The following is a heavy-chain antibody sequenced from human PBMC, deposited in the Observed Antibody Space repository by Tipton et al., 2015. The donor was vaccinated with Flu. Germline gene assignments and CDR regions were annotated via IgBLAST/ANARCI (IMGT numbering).Heavy chain of an antibody. CDR3: ARAAAVALDY. CDR1: GGSISSYY. D-gene: IGHD6-19*01. Sequence: LRLSCTVSGGSISSYYWSWIRQPAGKGLGWIGRIYTSGSTNYNPSLKSRVTISVDTSKNQFSLKLSSVTAADTAVYYCARAAAVALDYWGQGMLVTVSS. V-gene: IGHV4-4*07. J-gene: IGHJ4*02. CDR2: IYTSGST.